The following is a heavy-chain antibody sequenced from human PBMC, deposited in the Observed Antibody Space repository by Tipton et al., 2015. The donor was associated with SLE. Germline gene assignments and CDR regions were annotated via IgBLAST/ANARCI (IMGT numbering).Heavy chain of an antibody. CDR1: GFTFSSYS. J-gene: IGHJ4*02. CDR2: ISSSSSYI. CDR3: ARDSLGGGSCYSY. D-gene: IGHD2-15*01. Sequence: SLRLSCAASGFTFSSYSMNWVRQAPGKGLEWVSSISSSSSYIYYADSVKGRFTISRDNAKNSLYLQMNSLRAEDTAVYYCARDSLGGGSCYSYWGQGTLVTVSS. V-gene: IGHV3-21*03.